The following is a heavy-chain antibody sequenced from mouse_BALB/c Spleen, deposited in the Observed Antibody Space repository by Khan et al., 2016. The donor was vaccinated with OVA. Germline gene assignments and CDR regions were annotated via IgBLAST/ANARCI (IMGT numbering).Heavy chain of an antibody. CDR1: GFTFSDYY. CDR2: ISDGGSYT. Sequence: EVELVESGGGLVKPGGSLKLSCAASGFTFSDYYMYWVRQTPEKRLEWVATISDGGSYTYYLDSVQGRFTISRDDAKNNLYLQMNSLKSDDTAMYYCARGFYGNPFAYWGQGTLVTVSA. V-gene: IGHV5-4*02. J-gene: IGHJ3*01. CDR3: ARGFYGNPFAY. D-gene: IGHD2-1*01.